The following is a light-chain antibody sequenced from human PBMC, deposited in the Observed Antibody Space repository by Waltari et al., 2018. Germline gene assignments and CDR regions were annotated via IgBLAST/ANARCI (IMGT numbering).Light chain of an antibody. J-gene: IGKJ1*01. CDR2: KAS. V-gene: IGKV1-5*03. CDR3: QQYNSYSPT. Sequence: DIQMTQSPSTLSASVGDRVTLTCRASQSISNWLAWYQQKPGKAPNLLINKASSLERGVPSRFSGSGSGTEFTLTISSLQPDDLATYYCQQYNSYSPTFGQGTKVEIK. CDR1: QSISNW.